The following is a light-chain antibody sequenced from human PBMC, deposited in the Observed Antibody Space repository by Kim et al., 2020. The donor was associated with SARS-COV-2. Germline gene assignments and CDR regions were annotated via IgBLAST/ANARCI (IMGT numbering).Light chain of an antibody. CDR3: QQFGGSPRFT. V-gene: IGKV3-20*01. CDR2: GAS. CDR1: QSVRSSY. J-gene: IGKJ2*01. Sequence: EIVLTQSPGPLSLSPGDTATLSCRASQSVRSSYLAWYQQRPGRAPRLLIHGASSRATGIPDRFSGSGSGTDFTLTISRLEPEDFAVYYCQQFGGSPRFTFGQGTKVEIK.